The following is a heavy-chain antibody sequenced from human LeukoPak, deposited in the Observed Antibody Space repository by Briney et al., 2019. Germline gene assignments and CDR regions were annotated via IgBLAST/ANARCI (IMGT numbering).Heavy chain of an antibody. CDR1: GFTFSSYW. CDR3: TRAITYFYGSVTYDWFES. J-gene: IGHJ5*01. CDR2: IQSDGST. Sequence: QTGGSLRLSCVASGFTFSSYWMHWVRQTPGQGLMWVARIQSDGSTIYADSVQSRFTISRDNAKNTVYLQMNSLRVDDTAVYFCTRAITYFYGSVTYDWFESWGQGIRVTVSS. D-gene: IGHD3-10*01. V-gene: IGHV3-74*01.